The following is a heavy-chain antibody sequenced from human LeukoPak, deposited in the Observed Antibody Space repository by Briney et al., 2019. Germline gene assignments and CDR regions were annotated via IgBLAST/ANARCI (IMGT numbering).Heavy chain of an antibody. D-gene: IGHD7-27*01. CDR1: GGSISSSTYY. CDR2: KFYTGRT. V-gene: IGHV4-39*07. CDR3: AKEPTGDKSFDN. J-gene: IGHJ4*02. Sequence: SETLSLTRTVSGGSISSSTYYWGWIRQPPGKGLEWIVSKFYTGRTYYNPSLKSRVTISVDTSKNQLSLNLSFVTAADTAVYYCAKEPTGDKSFDNWGQGTLVTVSS.